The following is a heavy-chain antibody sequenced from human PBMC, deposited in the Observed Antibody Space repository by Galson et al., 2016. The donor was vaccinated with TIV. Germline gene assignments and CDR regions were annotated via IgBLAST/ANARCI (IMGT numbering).Heavy chain of an antibody. CDR1: GFTFSSFA. D-gene: IGHD3-22*01. Sequence: SLRLSCAASGFTFSSFAVSWVRQAPGKGLEWVSAISAGGGRTNYADSVKGRFTISRDNPKNTLYLQMSSLRAEDTAVYYCAKVPSSGFYYYYGMDVWGQGTTVIVSS. J-gene: IGHJ6*02. CDR2: ISAGGGRT. V-gene: IGHV3-23*01. CDR3: AKVPSSGFYYYYGMDV.